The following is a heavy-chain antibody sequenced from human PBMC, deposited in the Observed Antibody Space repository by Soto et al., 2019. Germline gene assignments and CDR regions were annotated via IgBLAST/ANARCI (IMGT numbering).Heavy chain of an antibody. CDR3: ARLITGTTMGAFDY. CDR2: IYYSGST. J-gene: IGHJ4*02. V-gene: IGHV4-39*01. CDR1: GDSISSSNSY. Sequence: SETLSLTCTVSGDSISSSNSYWGWIRQPPGKGLEWIGSIYYSGSTYYNPSLKSRVTISVDTSKNQFSLKLSSVTAADTAVYYCARLITGTTMGAFDYWGQRTPVPVSS. D-gene: IGHD1-7*01.